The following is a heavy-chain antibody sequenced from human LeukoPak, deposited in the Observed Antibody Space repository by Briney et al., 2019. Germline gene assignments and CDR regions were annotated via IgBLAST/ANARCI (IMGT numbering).Heavy chain of an antibody. CDR1: GFTFSTYS. D-gene: IGHD3-22*01. CDR2: ISSSSSTI. Sequence: PGGSLRLSCAASGFTFSTYSMNWVRQARGKGREWVSYISSSSSTIYYADSVKGRFTISRDNAKNSLYLQMNSLRAEDTAVYYCARGSTYYDSSGQVPFDYWGQGTLVTVSS. J-gene: IGHJ4*02. V-gene: IGHV3-48*01. CDR3: ARGSTYYDSSGQVPFDY.